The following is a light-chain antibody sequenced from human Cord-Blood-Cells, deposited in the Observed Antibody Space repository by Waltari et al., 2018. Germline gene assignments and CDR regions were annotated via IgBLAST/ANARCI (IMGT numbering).Light chain of an antibody. V-gene: IGKV3-11*01. CDR2: DAS. CDR3: QQRSNWPT. Sequence: EIVLTQSPAPLSLSPGERATLSCRASPSISSYLAWYQQKPGQAPRLLIYDASTRATGIPARFSGSGSGTDFTLTISSLEPEDFAVYYCQQRSNWPTFGPGTKVDIK. J-gene: IGKJ3*01. CDR1: PSISSY.